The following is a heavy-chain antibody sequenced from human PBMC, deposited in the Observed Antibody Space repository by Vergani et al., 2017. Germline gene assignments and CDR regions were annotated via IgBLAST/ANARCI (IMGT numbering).Heavy chain of an antibody. CDR3: AKDKRDGYNSYYYGMDV. V-gene: IGHV3-9*01. D-gene: IGHD5-24*01. J-gene: IGHJ6*02. Sequence: EVQLLASGGGLVQPGGSLRLSCAASGFTFDDYAMHWVRQAPGKGLEWVSGISWNSGSIGYADSVKGRFTISRDNAKNSLYLQMNSLRAEDTALYYCAKDKRDGYNSYYYGMDVWGQGTTVTVSS. CDR1: GFTFDDYA. CDR2: ISWNSGSI.